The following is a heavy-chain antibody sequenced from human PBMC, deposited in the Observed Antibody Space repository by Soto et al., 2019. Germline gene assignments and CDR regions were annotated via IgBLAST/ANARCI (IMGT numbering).Heavy chain of an antibody. CDR2: ISAYNGNT. J-gene: IGHJ5*02. Sequence: ASVKVSCKASGYTFSRYGIMWVRQAPGQGLEWMGWISAYNGNTNSAEKLRGRLTMTTDATTTTAYMELRSLRSDDTAIYYCARDQGFRVVINSNWFDPWGQGTLVTVS. V-gene: IGHV1-18*01. CDR1: GYTFSRYG. CDR3: ARDQGFRVVINSNWFDP. D-gene: IGHD2-21*01.